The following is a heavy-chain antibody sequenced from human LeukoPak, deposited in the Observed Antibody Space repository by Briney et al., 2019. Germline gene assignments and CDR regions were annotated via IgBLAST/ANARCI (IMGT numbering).Heavy chain of an antibody. D-gene: IGHD3-3*01. Sequence: GGSLRLSCAASGFTFSSYSMNWVRQAPGKGLEWVSSISSSSSYIYYADSVKGRSTISRDNAKNSLYLQMNSLRAEDTAVYYCAKGYYDFWSGYYTAYYYYYMDVWGKGTTVTVSS. CDR2: ISSSSSYI. J-gene: IGHJ6*03. CDR1: GFTFSSYS. V-gene: IGHV3-21*01. CDR3: AKGYYDFWSGYYTAYYYYYMDV.